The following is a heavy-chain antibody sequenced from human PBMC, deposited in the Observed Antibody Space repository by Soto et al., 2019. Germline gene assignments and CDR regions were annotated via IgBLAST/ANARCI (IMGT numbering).Heavy chain of an antibody. V-gene: IGHV3-48*02. CDR2: ISSSSSTI. CDR3: ARGPPYSSGWWYYFDY. Sequence: EVQLVESGGGLVQPGGSLRLSCAASGFTFSSYSMNWVRQAPGKGLEWVSYISSSSSTIYYADSVKGRFTISRDNAKNSLYLQMNRLRDEDTAVYYCARGPPYSSGWWYYFDYWGQGTLVTVSS. D-gene: IGHD6-19*01. CDR1: GFTFSSYS. J-gene: IGHJ4*02.